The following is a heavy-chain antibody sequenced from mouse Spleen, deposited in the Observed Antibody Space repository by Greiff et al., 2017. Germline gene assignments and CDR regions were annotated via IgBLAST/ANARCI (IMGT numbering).Heavy chain of an antibody. D-gene: IGHD1-1*01. CDR1: GFSLTSYG. V-gene: IGHV2-9*02. Sequence: VQRVESGPGLVAPSQSLSITCTVSGFSLTSYGVHWVRQPPGKGLEWLGVIWAGGSTNYNSALMSRLSISKDNSKSQVFLKMNSLQTDDTAMYYCARDTPSYGSSPAWFAYWGQGTLVTVSA. CDR3: ARDTPSYGSSPAWFAY. J-gene: IGHJ3*01. CDR2: IWAGGST.